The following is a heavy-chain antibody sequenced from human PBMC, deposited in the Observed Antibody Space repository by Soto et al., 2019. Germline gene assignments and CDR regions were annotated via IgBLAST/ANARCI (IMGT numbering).Heavy chain of an antibody. CDR2: IFSSGTT. V-gene: IGHV4-59*12. CDR3: ARVRALNPYYYYYGMDV. CDR1: GGSISRYY. Sequence: SETLSLTCSVSGGSISRYYWSWIRQVPGRGLEWIGNIFSSGTTNYNPSLKSRVTISVDTSKNQFSLKLSSVTAADTAVYYCARVRALNPYYYYYGMDVWGQGTTVTVSS. D-gene: IGHD3-16*01. J-gene: IGHJ6*02.